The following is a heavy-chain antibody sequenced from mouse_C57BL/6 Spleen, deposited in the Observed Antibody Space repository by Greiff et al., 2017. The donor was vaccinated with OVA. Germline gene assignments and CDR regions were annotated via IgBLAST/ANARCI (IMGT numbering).Heavy chain of an antibody. Sequence: EVKLVESGGGLVKPGGSLKLSCAASGFTFSDYGMHWVRQAPEKGLEWVAYISSGSSTIYYADTVKGRFPISRDNAKNTLFLQMTSLRSEDTAMYYCARRDYDYYAMDYWGQGTSVTVSS. CDR1: GFTFSDYG. J-gene: IGHJ4*01. CDR3: ARRDYDYYAMDY. V-gene: IGHV5-17*01. CDR2: ISSGSSTI. D-gene: IGHD2-4*01.